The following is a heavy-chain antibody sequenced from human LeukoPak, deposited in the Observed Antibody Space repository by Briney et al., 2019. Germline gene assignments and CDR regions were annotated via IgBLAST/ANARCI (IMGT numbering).Heavy chain of an antibody. CDR1: GFTFSSYA. J-gene: IGHJ4*02. CDR2: ISGSGGST. D-gene: IGHD3-3*01. V-gene: IGHV3-23*01. Sequence: AGGSLRLSCAASGFTFSSYAMSWVRRAPGKGLEWVSAISGSGGSTYYADSVKGRFTISRDNSKNTLYLQMNSLRAEDTAVYYCAKASYYDFWSGYDYWGQGTLVTVSS. CDR3: AKASYYDFWSGYDY.